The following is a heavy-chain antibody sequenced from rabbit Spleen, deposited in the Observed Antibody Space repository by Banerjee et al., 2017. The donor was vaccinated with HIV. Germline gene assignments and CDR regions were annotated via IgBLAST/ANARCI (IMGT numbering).Heavy chain of an antibody. V-gene: IGHV1S45*01. D-gene: IGHD8-1*01. CDR3: ARDTGSSFSSYGMDL. Sequence: QEQLEESGGGLVKPEGSLTLTCKASGFSFNDRDVMCWVRQAPGKGLEWIGCIGSKSGNTWYANWAKGRFTIAKTSSTTVTLQMTSLTVADTATYFCARDTGSSFSSYGMDLWGPGTLVTVS. J-gene: IGHJ6*01. CDR1: GFSFNDRDV. CDR2: IGSKSGNT.